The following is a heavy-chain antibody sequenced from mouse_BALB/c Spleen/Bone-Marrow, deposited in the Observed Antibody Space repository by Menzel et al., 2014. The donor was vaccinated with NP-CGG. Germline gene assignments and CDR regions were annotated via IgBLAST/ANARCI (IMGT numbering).Heavy chain of an antibody. CDR1: GFNIKDTY. Sequence: EVQLQQSGAELVQPGASVKLSCTASGFNIKDTYMYWVKQRPEQGLEWIGRIDPANGNTKYDPKFQGKATITADASSNTDYLQLSRLTSEDTAVYYCARYRYYGSSYAMDYCGQGTSVTVSS. V-gene: IGHV14-3*02. CDR2: IDPANGNT. CDR3: ARYRYYGSSYAMDY. J-gene: IGHJ4*01. D-gene: IGHD1-1*01.